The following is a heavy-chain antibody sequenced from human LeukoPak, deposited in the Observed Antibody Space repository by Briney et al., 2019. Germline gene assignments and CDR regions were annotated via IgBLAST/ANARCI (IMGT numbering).Heavy chain of an antibody. D-gene: IGHD3-10*01. CDR1: GFTFSSYA. CDR2: ISGSGGST. J-gene: IGHJ3*02. V-gene: IGHV3-23*01. CDR3: AKDWDLVIMSIGAFDI. Sequence: GGSLRLSCAASGFTFSSYAMSWVRQVPGKGLEWVSAISGSGGSTYYADSVKGRFTISRDNSKNTLYLQMNSLRAEDTAVYYCAKDWDLVIMSIGAFDIWGQGTMVTVSS.